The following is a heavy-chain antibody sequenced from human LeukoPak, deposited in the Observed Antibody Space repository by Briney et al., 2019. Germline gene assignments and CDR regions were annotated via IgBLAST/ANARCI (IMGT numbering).Heavy chain of an antibody. CDR3: AKLDYYDSSGYYYGANSPRYHFDY. D-gene: IGHD3-22*01. CDR1: GFTFSSYA. Sequence: GGSLRLSCTASGFTFSSYAMSWVRQAPGKGLEWVSAISGSGGSTYYADSVKGRFTISRDNSKNTLYLQMNSLRAEDTAVYYCAKLDYYDSSGYYYGANSPRYHFDYWGQGTLVTVSS. V-gene: IGHV3-23*01. J-gene: IGHJ4*02. CDR2: ISGSGGST.